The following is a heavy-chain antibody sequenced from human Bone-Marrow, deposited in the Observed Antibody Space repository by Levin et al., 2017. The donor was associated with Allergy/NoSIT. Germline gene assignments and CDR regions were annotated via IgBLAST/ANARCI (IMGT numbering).Heavy chain of an antibody. D-gene: IGHD3-10*01. CDR3: TRSSVWFGEMFQY. J-gene: IGHJ1*01. V-gene: IGHV1-3*01. CDR2: INAGKGNT. Sequence: GESLKISCKASGYTFTIYALHWVRQAPGQGLEWMGWINAGKGNTKYSQKFQDRVTISRDTSASTAHMELSGLRSEDTAVYYCTRSSVWFGEMFQYWGQGTMVTVSS. CDR1: GYTFTIYA.